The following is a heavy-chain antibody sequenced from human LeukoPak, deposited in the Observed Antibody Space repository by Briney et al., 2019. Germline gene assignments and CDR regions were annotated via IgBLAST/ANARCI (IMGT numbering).Heavy chain of an antibody. CDR3: ARDLPIAVAGTGY. D-gene: IGHD6-19*01. CDR1: GFTFSSSW. Sequence: GGSLRLSCAASGFTFSSSWMHWLRQGPGKGLVWVARINSDGSSTSYADSVKGRFTISRDNAKNTLYLQMNSLRAEDTAVYYCARDLPIAVAGTGYWGQGTLVTVSS. V-gene: IGHV3-74*01. J-gene: IGHJ4*02. CDR2: INSDGSST.